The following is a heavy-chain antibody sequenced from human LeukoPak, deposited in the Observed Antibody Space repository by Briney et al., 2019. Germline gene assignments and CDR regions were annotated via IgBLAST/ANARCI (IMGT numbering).Heavy chain of an antibody. CDR1: GGSISSYY. CDR2: IYYSGST. D-gene: IGHD2-21*02. J-gene: IGHJ4*02. Sequence: ASETLSLTCTVSGGSISSYYWSWIRQPPGKGLEWIGYIYYSGSTNYNPSLKSRVTISVDTSKNQFSLKLSSVTAADTAVYYCARDLGGGDWLSFDYWGQGTLVTVSS. V-gene: IGHV4-59*01. CDR3: ARDLGGGDWLSFDY.